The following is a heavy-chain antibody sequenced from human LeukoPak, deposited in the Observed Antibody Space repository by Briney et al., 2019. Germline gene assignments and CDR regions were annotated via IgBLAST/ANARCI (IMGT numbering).Heavy chain of an antibody. D-gene: IGHD2-8*02. V-gene: IGHV4-59*08. CDR2: IYSSGST. CDR3: ARYHCIGGACYHFDY. Sequence: SETLSLTCTVSGGSISSQYWSWIRQPPGKGLEWIGYIYSSGSTNYNPSLKSRVTISVDTSKNQFSLKLSSVTAADTAVYYCARYHCIGGACYHFDYWGQGTLVTVSS. J-gene: IGHJ4*02. CDR1: GGSISSQY.